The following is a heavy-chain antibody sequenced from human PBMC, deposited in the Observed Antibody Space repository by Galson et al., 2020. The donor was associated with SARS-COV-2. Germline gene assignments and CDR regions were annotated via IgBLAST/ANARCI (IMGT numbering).Heavy chain of an antibody. V-gene: IGHV4-59*11. J-gene: IGHJ6*02. CDR1: GGYISTHY. D-gene: IGHD3-3*01. Sequence: SETLSLTCTVPGGYISTHYWSWTRQPPGTGLEWTGYIYPSGSTNYNPSLKSRVTISVDTSKNQFSLKLSSVTAADTAVYYCAGSQGTLDLYGMDVWGQGTTVTVFS. CDR2: IYPSGST. CDR3: AGSQGTLDLYGMDV.